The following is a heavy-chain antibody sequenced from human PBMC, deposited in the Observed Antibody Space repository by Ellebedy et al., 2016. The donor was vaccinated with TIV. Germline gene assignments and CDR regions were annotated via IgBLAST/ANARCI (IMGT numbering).Heavy chain of an antibody. J-gene: IGHJ6*02. CDR2: IRSKAYGGTT. CDR3: TRDLTTLAAAGTGIYYYAMDV. Sequence: GESLKISCTASGFTLGDYAMSWVRQAPGKGPEWVCFIRSKAYGGTTEYAASVKGRFTISRDDSKSIAYLQMNSLKAEDTAVYYCTRDLTTLAAAGTGIYYYAMDVWGQGTTVTVSS. CDR1: GFTLGDYA. D-gene: IGHD6-13*01. V-gene: IGHV3-49*04.